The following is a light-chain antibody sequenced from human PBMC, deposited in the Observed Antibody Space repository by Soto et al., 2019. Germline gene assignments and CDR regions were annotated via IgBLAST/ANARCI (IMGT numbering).Light chain of an antibody. Sequence: DIQMTQSPSTLSASVGDRVTITFRASQSISSWLAWYQQKPGKAPKLLIYKASSLESGVPSRFSGSGSGTEFTLTISSLQPDDFATYYCQQYYSYSTFGQGTKVDIK. V-gene: IGKV1-5*03. CDR2: KAS. J-gene: IGKJ1*01. CDR1: QSISSW. CDR3: QQYYSYST.